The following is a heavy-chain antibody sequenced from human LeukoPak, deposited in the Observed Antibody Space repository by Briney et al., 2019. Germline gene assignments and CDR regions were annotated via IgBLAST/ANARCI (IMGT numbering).Heavy chain of an antibody. Sequence: PGGSLRLSCAASGLIFINYGMHWVRQAPGKGLEWVAFIQNDVVTKYYADSVNGRFTISRDNSRDTLYLQMNSLRVEDTAVYYCAGEKGTPKKGHSDSSGRGAPVTPSS. CDR1: GLIFINYG. CDR2: IQNDVVTK. CDR3: AGEKGTPKKGHSDS. V-gene: IGHV3-30*02. J-gene: IGHJ4*02.